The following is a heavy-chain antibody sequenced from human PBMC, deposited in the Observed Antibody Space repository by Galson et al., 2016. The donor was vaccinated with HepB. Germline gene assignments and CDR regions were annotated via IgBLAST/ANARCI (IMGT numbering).Heavy chain of an antibody. CDR1: GASISNSNYY. J-gene: IGHJ5*02. CDR2: IYYGGTT. D-gene: IGHD6-19*01. V-gene: IGHV4-39*07. CDR3: AKIPHSRSSSGRFDP. Sequence: SETLSLTCTVSGASISNSNYYWAWIRQPPGGGLEWIASIYYGGTTYYNPSLKSRVSISADTSKDQFSLKLNSVTAADTAVYYCAKIPHSRSSSGRFDPWGRGTLVTVSS.